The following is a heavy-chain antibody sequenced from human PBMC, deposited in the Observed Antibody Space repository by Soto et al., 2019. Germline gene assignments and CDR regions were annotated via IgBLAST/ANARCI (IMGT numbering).Heavy chain of an antibody. V-gene: IGHV3-21*01. CDR3: ARVEMATRGIDY. D-gene: IGHD5-12*01. J-gene: IGHJ4*02. Sequence: GGSLRLSCAASGFTFSSYSMNWVRQAPGKGLEWVSSISSSSSYIYYADSVKGRFTISRDNAKNSLYLQMNSLRAEDTAVYYCARVEMATRGIDYWGQGTLVTVSS. CDR1: GFTFSSYS. CDR2: ISSSSSYI.